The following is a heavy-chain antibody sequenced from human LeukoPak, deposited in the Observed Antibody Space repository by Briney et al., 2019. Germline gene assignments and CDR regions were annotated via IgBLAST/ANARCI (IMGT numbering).Heavy chain of an antibody. J-gene: IGHJ4*02. CDR3: ARHTTTTRGSLYYFDY. CDR2: IYHSGNT. CDR1: GYSISSGYY. Sequence: SETLSLTCVASGYSISSGYYWGWLRQPPGRGLEWIGTIYHSGNTYYNPSLKSRVTISVDTSKNQFSLKLSSVTAADTAVYYCARHTTTTRGSLYYFDYWGQGTLLTVSS. D-gene: IGHD1-1*01. V-gene: IGHV4-38-2*01.